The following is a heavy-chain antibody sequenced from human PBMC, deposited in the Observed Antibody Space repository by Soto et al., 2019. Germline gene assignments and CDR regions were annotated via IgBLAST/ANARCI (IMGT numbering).Heavy chain of an antibody. V-gene: IGHV4-39*01. CDR3: ARLTGTYYYGMDV. J-gene: IGHJ6*02. CDR1: GGSISSSSYY. Sequence: SETLSLTCTVSGGSISSSSYYWGWIRQPPGKGLEWIGSIYYSGSTYYNTSLKSRVTISVDTSKNQFSLKLSSVTAADTAVYYCARLTGTYYYGMDVWGQGTTVTVSS. CDR2: IYYSGST. D-gene: IGHD1-20*01.